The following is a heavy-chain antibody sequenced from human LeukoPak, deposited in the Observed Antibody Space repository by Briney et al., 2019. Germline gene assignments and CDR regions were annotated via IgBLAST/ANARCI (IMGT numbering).Heavy chain of an antibody. D-gene: IGHD5-18*01. CDR1: GLTFRTYW. V-gene: IGHV3-74*01. CDR2: IKSDGRST. Sequence: GGSLRLSCAASGLTFRTYWMHWVRQAPGKGLVWVSLIKSDGRSTTYADSVKGRFTISRDNAKNSLYLQMNSLRAEDTAVYYRARDSHGYSYGYWGQGTLVTVSS. J-gene: IGHJ4*02. CDR3: ARDSHGYSYGY.